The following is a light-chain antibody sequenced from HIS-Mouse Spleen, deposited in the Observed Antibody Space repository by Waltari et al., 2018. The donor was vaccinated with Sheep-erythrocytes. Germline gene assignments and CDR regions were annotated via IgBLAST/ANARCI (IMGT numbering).Light chain of an antibody. CDR3: CSYAGSYNHV. J-gene: IGLJ1*01. CDR1: SSDFGGYNY. CDR2: YVS. Sequence: QSALTQPRSVSGSPGQSVTISCTGTSSDFGGYNYVSWYQQHPGKAPKLMIYYVSKRPSGVPDRFSGSKSGNTASLTISGLQAEDEADYYCCSYAGSYNHVFATGTKVTVL. V-gene: IGLV2-11*01.